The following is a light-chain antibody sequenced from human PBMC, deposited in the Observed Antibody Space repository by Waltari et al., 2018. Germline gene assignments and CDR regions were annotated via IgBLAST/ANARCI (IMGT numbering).Light chain of an antibody. CDR2: DVS. Sequence: QSALTQPASVSGSPGQSITIPCTGTRSDVAGYNSVSWYQQHPGKAPKVMIYDVSNRPSGVSNRFSGSKSGNTASLTISGLQAEDEAEYYCSSHTSNSIVVFGGGTKLTVL. CDR3: SSHTSNSIVV. CDR1: RSDVAGYNS. V-gene: IGLV2-14*03. J-gene: IGLJ2*01.